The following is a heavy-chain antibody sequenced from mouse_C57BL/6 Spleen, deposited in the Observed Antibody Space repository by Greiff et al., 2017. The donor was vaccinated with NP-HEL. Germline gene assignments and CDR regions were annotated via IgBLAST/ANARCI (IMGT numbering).Heavy chain of an antibody. CDR1: GYTFTDYY. V-gene: IGHV1-26*01. CDR3: ARGRSSGAIDY. D-gene: IGHD1-1*01. Sequence: EVQLQQSGPELVKPGASVKISCKASGYTFTDYYMNWVKQSHGKSLEWIGDINPNNGGTSYNQKFKGKATLTAAKSSSTAYMALRSRRSEDSAVYYCARGRSSGAIDYWGQGTSVTVSS. CDR2: INPNNGGT. J-gene: IGHJ4*01.